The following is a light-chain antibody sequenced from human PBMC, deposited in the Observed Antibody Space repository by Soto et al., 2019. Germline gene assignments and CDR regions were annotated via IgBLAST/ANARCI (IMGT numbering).Light chain of an antibody. Sequence: EIVLTHSPATLSVSPGERATLSCSASQSVSSNLAWYQQKPGQAPRLLIYGASTRATGIPARFSGSGSGTEFTLTISSLQPDDFATYYCQQYNSYSLTFGGGTKVDIK. V-gene: IGKV3-15*01. CDR3: QQYNSYSLT. CDR1: QSVSSN. CDR2: GAS. J-gene: IGKJ4*01.